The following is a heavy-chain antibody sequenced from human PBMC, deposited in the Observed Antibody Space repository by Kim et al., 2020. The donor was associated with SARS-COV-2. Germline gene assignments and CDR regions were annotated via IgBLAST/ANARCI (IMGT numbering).Heavy chain of an antibody. Sequence: NQNSAQKRQGQVTMTTDTSPSTAYMELRSLRSDDTAVYYCARSSSSDFDYWGQGTLVTVSS. CDR3: ARSSSSDFDY. CDR2: NQ. V-gene: IGHV1-18*01. J-gene: IGHJ4*02. D-gene: IGHD6-13*01.